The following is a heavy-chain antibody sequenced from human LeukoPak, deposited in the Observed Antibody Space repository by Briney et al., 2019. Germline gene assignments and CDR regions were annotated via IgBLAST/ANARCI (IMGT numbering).Heavy chain of an antibody. CDR3: ASDVTGPPTYYYYYMDV. J-gene: IGHJ6*03. CDR2: VHTSGGA. Sequence: SETLSLTCNVSDDSMKSYFWSWIRQPAGKGLEWIGRVHTSGGANYNPSLKSRVTMSLDTSRNLFSLELTSVTAADTAVYYCASDVTGPPTYYYYYMDVWGKGTTVTVSS. V-gene: IGHV4-4*07. D-gene: IGHD2-8*02. CDR1: DDSMKSYF.